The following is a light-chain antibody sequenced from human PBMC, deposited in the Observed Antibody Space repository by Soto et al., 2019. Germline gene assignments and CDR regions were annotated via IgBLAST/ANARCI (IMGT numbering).Light chain of an antibody. J-gene: IGLJ2*01. CDR3: TSWTTSTTMI. CDR2: DAN. CDR1: SSDIGAYNF. V-gene: IGLV2-14*03. Sequence: QSVLTQPASVSGSPGQSITISCTGTSSDIGAYNFVSWYQQHPGKAPKLMLYDANIRPSGVSNRFSGSKSGNTASLIISGLQAEDEADYYCTSWTTSTTMIFGGGTK.